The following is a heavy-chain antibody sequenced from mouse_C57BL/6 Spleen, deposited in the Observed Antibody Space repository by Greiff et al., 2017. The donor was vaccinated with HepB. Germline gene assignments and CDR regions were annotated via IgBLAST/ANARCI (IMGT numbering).Heavy chain of an antibody. V-gene: IGHV5-4*01. J-gene: IGHJ2*01. CDR1: GFTFSSYA. CDR2: ISDGGSYT. Sequence: VQLKESGGGLVKPGGSLKLSCAASGFTFSSYAMSWVRQTPEKRLEWVATISDGGSYTYYPDNVKGRFTISRDNAKNNLYLQMSHLKSEDTAMYYCARDTSGPSFDYWGQGTTLTVSS. CDR3: ARDTSGPSFDY. D-gene: IGHD4-1*01.